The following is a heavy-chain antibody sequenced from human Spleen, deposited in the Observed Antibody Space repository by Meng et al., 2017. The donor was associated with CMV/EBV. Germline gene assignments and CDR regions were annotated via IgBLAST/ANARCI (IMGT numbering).Heavy chain of an antibody. J-gene: IGHJ1*01. CDR3: ARGLGRFPRHYYDSSGRAEYFQH. V-gene: IGHV4-34*01. D-gene: IGHD3-22*01. CDR1: Y. CDR2: INHSGST. Sequence: YWSWIRQPPWKGLELLGEINHSGSTKYNPSLKSRVTISVDTSKNQFSLKLSSVTAADTAVYYCARGLGRFPRHYYDSSGRAEYFQHWGQGTLVTVSS.